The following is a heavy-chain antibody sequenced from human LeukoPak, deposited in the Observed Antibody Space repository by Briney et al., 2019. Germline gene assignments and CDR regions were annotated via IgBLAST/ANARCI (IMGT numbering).Heavy chain of an antibody. CDR1: GGSISSGGYS. J-gene: IGHJ6*02. V-gene: IGHV4-30-2*01. D-gene: IGHD3/OR15-3a*01. Sequence: SETLSLTCAVSGGSISSGGYSWSWIRQPPGKGLEWTGYIYHSGSTYYNPSLKSRVTISVDRSKNQFSLKLSSVTAADTAVYYCARWTNPGYYYYGMDVWGQGTTVTVSS. CDR3: ARWTNPGYYYYGMDV. CDR2: IYHSGST.